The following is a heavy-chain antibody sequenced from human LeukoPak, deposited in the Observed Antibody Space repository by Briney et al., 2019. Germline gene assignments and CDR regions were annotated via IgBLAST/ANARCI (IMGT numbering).Heavy chain of an antibody. Sequence: GGSLRLSCAASGFTFSSYAMSWVRQAPGKGLEWVSAISGSGGSTYYADSVKGRFTISRDNSKNTLYLQMNSLRAEDTAVYYCAHSGYDRPYYFDYWGQGTVVTVSS. CDR1: GFTFSSYA. CDR3: AHSGYDRPYYFDY. J-gene: IGHJ4*02. D-gene: IGHD5-12*01. CDR2: ISGSGGST. V-gene: IGHV3-23*01.